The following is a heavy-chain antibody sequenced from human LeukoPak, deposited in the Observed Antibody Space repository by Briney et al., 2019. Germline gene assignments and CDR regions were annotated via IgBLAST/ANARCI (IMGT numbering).Heavy chain of an antibody. Sequence: GGSLRLSCAASGFTFSDYYVSWIRQAPGKGLEWVSYISSSGSTIYYADSVKGRFTISRDNAKNSLYLQMNSLRAEDTAVYYCASTHYGSGSYPFDYWGQGTLVTVSS. CDR3: ASTHYGSGSYPFDY. J-gene: IGHJ4*02. CDR2: ISSSGSTI. V-gene: IGHV3-11*04. CDR1: GFTFSDYY. D-gene: IGHD3-10*01.